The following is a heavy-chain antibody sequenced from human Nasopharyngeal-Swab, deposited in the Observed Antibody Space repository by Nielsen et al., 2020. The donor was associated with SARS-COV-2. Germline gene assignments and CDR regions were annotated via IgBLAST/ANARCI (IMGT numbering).Heavy chain of an antibody. CDR2: INPHSGDT. Sequence: SVKVSCKASGYTFTDYYMHWVRQAPGEGLEYMGRINPHSGDTNFAQKFQGRVTVTRDTSINTAYMELRSLRFDDTAVYYCARDDGDVPGMTGSGPPGGYWGQGTLVTVSS. CDR3: ARDDGDVPGMTGSGPPGGY. CDR1: GYTFTDYY. J-gene: IGHJ4*02. V-gene: IGHV1-2*06. D-gene: IGHD1-14*01.